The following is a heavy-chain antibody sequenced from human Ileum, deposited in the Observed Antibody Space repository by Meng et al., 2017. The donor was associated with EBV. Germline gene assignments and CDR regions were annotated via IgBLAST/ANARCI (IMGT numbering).Heavy chain of an antibody. CDR2: INVGNGSH. CDR1: GATFTRSF. Sequence: VVLVTLGPEPSKPRELLTVSCKASGATFTRSFISWMRQGPGQRLEWMGWINVGNGSHWYSRSFQGSVNCTRDTSATTTKLELYRLWSEDTAVDSCTLGSCGPDCYYFGFWGQGTLVTVSS. CDR3: TLGSCGPDCYYFGF. J-gene: IGHJ4*02. V-gene: IGHV1-3*01. D-gene: IGHD2-21*01.